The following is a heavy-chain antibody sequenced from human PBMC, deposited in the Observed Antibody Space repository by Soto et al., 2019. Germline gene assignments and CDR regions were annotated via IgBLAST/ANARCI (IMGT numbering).Heavy chain of an antibody. CDR1: GVSVSSGSYY. J-gene: IGHJ4*01. Sequence: PSETLSLTCTVSGVSVSSGSYYWSWIRQPPGKGLEWIGYIYYSGSTHYNPSLKSRVTISVDTSKNQFALKLSSVTAADTAVYYCARDCPYYDILTGYSYYFDYWGQGTLVTISS. D-gene: IGHD3-9*01. CDR3: ARDCPYYDILTGYSYYFDY. CDR2: IYYSGST. V-gene: IGHV4-61*01.